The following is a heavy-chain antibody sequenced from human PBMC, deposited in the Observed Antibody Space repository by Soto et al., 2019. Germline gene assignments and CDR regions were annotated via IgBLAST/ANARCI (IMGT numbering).Heavy chain of an antibody. CDR2: INAGNGNT. CDR1: GYTFTSYA. V-gene: IGHV1-3*01. J-gene: IGHJ6*02. D-gene: IGHD3-3*01. Sequence: ASVKVSCKASGYTFTSYAMHWVRQAPGQRLEWMGWINAGNGNTKYSQKFQGRVTITRDTSASTAYMELSSLRSEDTAVYYCARSYDFWSGYLDYHYYGMDVWGQGTTVTVSS. CDR3: ARSYDFWSGYLDYHYYGMDV.